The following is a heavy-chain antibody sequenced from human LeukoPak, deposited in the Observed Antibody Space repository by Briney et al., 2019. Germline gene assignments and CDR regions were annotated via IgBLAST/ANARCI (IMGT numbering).Heavy chain of an antibody. V-gene: IGHV4-39*07. Sequence: SETLSLTCTVSGGSISNVNYFWGWLRQPPGKGLEWIGSIYYSGSTYYNPSLKSRVTISVDTSKSQFSLKLSSLTAADTAVYYCARVGLATHRRYFDYWGQGTLVTVSS. J-gene: IGHJ4*02. CDR1: GGSISNVNYF. CDR3: ARVGLATHRRYFDY. D-gene: IGHD3/OR15-3a*01. CDR2: IYYSGST.